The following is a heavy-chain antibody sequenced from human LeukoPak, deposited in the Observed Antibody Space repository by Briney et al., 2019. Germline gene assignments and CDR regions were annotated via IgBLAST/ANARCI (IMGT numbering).Heavy chain of an antibody. J-gene: IGHJ3*02. Sequence: GESLKIPCKGSGDSFTSYWIRWVRQMPGEGLEWMGIIYPGDSDTRDSPSFQGQVTISADKSISTAYLQWSSLKASDTAMYYCARRSTIAANDAFDIWGQGTMVTVSS. CDR1: GDSFTSYW. CDR3: ARRSTIAANDAFDI. CDR2: IYPGDSDT. V-gene: IGHV5-51*01. D-gene: IGHD6-13*01.